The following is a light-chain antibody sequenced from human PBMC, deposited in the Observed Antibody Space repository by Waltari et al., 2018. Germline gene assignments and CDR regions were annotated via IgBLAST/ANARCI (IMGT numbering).Light chain of an antibody. CDR3: QVWDSNIWV. J-gene: IGLJ3*02. Sequence: SYELTQPLSVSVALGQTATTTCGGSNLGGKKVHWYQQKSGQAPVLVGYTNSNWPSGIPERFSGSSSGNTATLTISRARAGDEADYYCQVWDSNIWVFGGGTKLTVL. CDR1: NLGGKK. V-gene: IGLV3-9*01. CDR2: TNS.